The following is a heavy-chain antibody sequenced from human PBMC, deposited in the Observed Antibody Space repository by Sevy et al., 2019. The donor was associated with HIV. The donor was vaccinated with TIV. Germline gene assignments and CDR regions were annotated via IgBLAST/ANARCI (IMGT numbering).Heavy chain of an antibody. CDR1: GFPFNYYA. V-gene: IGHV3-48*02. J-gene: IGHJ4*02. CDR2: INSDSDTM. Sequence: GGSLRLSCAASGFPFNYYAMNWVRQAPGKGLEWILYINSDSDTMYYGDSVKGRFTISRDNAKNSLYLQMNSLRDEDTAVYYCARERGTYYDTSGYPYLLEAGFDYWGQGTLVTVSS. CDR3: ARERGTYYDTSGYPYLLEAGFDY. D-gene: IGHD3-22*01.